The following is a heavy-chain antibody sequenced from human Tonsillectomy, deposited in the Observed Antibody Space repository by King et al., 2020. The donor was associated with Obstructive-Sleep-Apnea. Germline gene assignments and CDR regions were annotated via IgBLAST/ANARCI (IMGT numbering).Heavy chain of an antibody. V-gene: IGHV3-30*18. CDR1: GFTFSNFG. Sequence: VQLVESGGGVVQPGRSLRLSCAASGFTFSNFGMHWVRQAPGKGLEWVAVISYDGRVEYYADSVKGRFTVSRDNSRNTLYLQMNSLRAEDTAVYDCAKERQYYSHNTGYADSWGQGTLVTVSS. CDR2: ISYDGRVE. CDR3: AKERQYYSHNTGYADS. J-gene: IGHJ4*02. D-gene: IGHD3-22*01.